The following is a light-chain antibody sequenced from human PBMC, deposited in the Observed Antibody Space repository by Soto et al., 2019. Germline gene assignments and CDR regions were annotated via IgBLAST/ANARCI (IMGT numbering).Light chain of an antibody. CDR2: AAS. CDR3: QQHLSSPPSFT. CDR1: VIISSCY. V-gene: IGKV3-20*01. Sequence: IVLTQYPGTLSLSPGERATLSCRTSVIISSCYFPWFQQKPGQAPRLLIYAASSRATGIPDRFGGSGSGTDFTLTISRLEPEDFAVYYCQQHLSSPPSFTFGPGTKVDI. J-gene: IGKJ3*01.